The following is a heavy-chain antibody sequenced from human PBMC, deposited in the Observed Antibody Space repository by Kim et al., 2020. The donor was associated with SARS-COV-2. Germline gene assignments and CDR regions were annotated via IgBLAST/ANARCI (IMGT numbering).Heavy chain of an antibody. CDR2: TYYRSKWYT. CDR1: GDSVSSNSAA. J-gene: IGHJ4*02. D-gene: IGHD1-1*01. Sequence: SQTLSLTCDISGDSVSSNSAAWNWIRQSPSRGIEWLGSTYYRSKWYTAYALSVKGRITINPDTSKNQFSLQLNSVTPEATAVYYCARDRQSAGTGVDYWGQGTLVTVSS. V-gene: IGHV6-1*01. CDR3: ARDRQSAGTGVDY.